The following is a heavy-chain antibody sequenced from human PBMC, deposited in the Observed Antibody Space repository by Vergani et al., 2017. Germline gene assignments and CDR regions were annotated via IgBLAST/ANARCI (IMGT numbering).Heavy chain of an antibody. V-gene: IGHV1-8*01. Sequence: QVQLVQSGAEVKKPGASVKVSCKASGYTFTSYDINWVRQATGQGLEWMGWMNPNSGNTGYAQKFQGRVTMTRNTSISTAYMELSSLRSEDTAVYYCARDKPIIVVEPAAKSDYYYYYGMDVWGQGTTVTVSS. CDR3: ARDKPIIVVEPAAKSDYYYYYGMDV. D-gene: IGHD2-2*01. J-gene: IGHJ6*02. CDR1: GYTFTSYD. CDR2: MNPNSGNT.